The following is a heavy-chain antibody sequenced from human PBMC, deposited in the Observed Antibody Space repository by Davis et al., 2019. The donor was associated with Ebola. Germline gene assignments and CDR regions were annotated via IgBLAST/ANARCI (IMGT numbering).Heavy chain of an antibody. J-gene: IGHJ6*04. CDR1: GFTFSSYA. CDR3: AKDLGIVGATDLYYYYYGMDV. D-gene: IGHD1-26*01. V-gene: IGHV3-30*04. CDR2: ISYDGSNK. Sequence: GGSLRLSCAASGFTFSSYAMHWVRQAPGKGLEWVAVISYDGSNKYYADSVKGRFTISRDNSKNTLYLQMNSLRAEDTAVYYCAKDLGIVGATDLYYYYYGMDVWGKGTTVTVSS.